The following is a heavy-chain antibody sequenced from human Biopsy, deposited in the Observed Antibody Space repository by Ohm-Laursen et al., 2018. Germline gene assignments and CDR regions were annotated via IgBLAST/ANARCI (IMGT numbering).Heavy chain of an antibody. CDR3: AKEVFSAVGTSGFDP. CDR2: ISGSGGRT. Sequence: GSLRLSCTATGFTFSSYAMTWVRQAPGKGLEWVSGISGSGGRTYYAESMKGRFTISRDNSKKTVYLQMKSLRAEDTAVYYCAKEVFSAVGTSGFDPWGQGTLVTVSS. CDR1: GFTFSSYA. J-gene: IGHJ5*02. D-gene: IGHD1/OR15-1a*01. V-gene: IGHV3-23*01.